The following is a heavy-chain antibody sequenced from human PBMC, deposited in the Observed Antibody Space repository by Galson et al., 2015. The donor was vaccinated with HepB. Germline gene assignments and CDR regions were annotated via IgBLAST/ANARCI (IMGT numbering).Heavy chain of an antibody. CDR3: VKDMGHGDFGWAFDV. D-gene: IGHD3-10*01. Sequence: SLRLSCAASGFIFDDYTMHWVRQVPGKGLEWVSRISWNSGNIGYADSVKGRFISRDNAENSLTLQMDSLTAEDTALYYCVKDMGHGDFGWAFDVWGQGTMVIVSS. CDR2: ISWNSGNI. J-gene: IGHJ3*01. V-gene: IGHV3-9*01. CDR1: GFIFDDYT.